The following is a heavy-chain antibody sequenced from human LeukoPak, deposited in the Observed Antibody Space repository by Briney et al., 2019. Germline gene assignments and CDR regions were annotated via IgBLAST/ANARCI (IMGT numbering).Heavy chain of an antibody. CDR1: GHSVSIISAA. CDR3: AREASDAFDI. CDR2: TYYRSKWYN. V-gene: IGHV6-1*01. J-gene: IGHJ3*02. Sequence: SQTLSLTCAMSGHSVSIISAAWNWIRQSTSRGLEWLGRTYYRSKWYNGYAVSVKSRITINPDTSKNQFSLQLNSVTPEDTAVYYCAREASDAFDIWGQGTMVTVSS.